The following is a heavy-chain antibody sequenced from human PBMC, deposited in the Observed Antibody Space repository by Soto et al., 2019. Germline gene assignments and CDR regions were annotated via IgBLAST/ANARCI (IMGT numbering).Heavy chain of an antibody. V-gene: IGHV3-23*01. CDR1: VFTFSSYA. J-gene: IGHJ4*02. CDR2: ISGSGGST. D-gene: IGHD6-19*01. CDR3: AKIGTAVAGYFDY. Sequence: GRSLRLSCAASVFTFSSYAMSWLRQAPGKGLEWVSAISGSGGSTYYADSVKGRFTISRDNSKNTLYLQMNSLRAEDTAVYYCAKIGTAVAGYFDYWGQGTLVTVSS.